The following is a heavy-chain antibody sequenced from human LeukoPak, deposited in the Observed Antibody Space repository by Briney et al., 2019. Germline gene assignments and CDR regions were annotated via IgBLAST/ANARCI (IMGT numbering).Heavy chain of an antibody. Sequence: SVKVSCKASGGTFSSYAISWVRQAPGQGLEWMGRIIPILSIANYAQKFQGRVTITADKSTSTAYMELSSLRSEDTAVYYCARGMVKVDAFDIWGQGTMVTVSS. CDR3: ARGMVKVDAFDI. V-gene: IGHV1-69*04. J-gene: IGHJ3*02. D-gene: IGHD5-18*01. CDR1: GGTFSSYA. CDR2: IIPILSIA.